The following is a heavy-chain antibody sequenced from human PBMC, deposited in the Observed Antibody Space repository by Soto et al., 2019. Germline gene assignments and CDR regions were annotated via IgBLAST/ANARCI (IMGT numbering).Heavy chain of an antibody. V-gene: IGHV1-18*01. CDR2: ISEYGDS. CDR3: ARGGGAYDV. CDR1: GYIVTRSG. J-gene: IGHJ3*01. Sequence: QVQLVQSGAEVKRPGATVKVSCKASGYIVTRSGINWLRQAPGQGLEWMGCISEYGDSNYSEKLQDRVSLTTDTYTNTAYMELRSLGSDDTGVYYGARGGGAYDVWGQGTRITVSS.